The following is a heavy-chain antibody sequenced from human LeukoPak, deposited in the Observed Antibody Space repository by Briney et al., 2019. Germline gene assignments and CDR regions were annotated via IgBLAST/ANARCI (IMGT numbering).Heavy chain of an antibody. D-gene: IGHD3-3*01. J-gene: IGHJ3*02. V-gene: IGHV4-34*01. CDR2: INHSGST. CDR3: ARFNGQPLRFLEWLPGDDAFDI. CDR1: GGSFSGYY. Sequence: PSETLSLTCSVYGGSFSGYYWSWIRQPPGKGLEWIGVINHSGSTNYNPSLKSRVTISVDTSKNQFSLKLSSVTAADTAVYYCARFNGQPLRFLEWLPGDDAFDIWGQGTMVTVSS.